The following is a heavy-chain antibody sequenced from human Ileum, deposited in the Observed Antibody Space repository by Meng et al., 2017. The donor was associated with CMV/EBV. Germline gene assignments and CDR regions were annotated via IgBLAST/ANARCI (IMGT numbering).Heavy chain of an antibody. Sequence: VHLQESGPGLVKRSETLSLTCSVSNGSFNIYYWSWLRQSPGKGLEFIAYISSSGDTNYNPPLRSRVAISIDTTKEHFSLRLTSVTAADTAVYYCARAHVIPNGNYMFDYWGQGALVTVSS. D-gene: IGHD1-7*01. J-gene: IGHJ4*02. CDR2: ISSSGDT. CDR1: NGSFNIYY. V-gene: IGHV4-4*08. CDR3: ARAHVIPNGNYMFDY.